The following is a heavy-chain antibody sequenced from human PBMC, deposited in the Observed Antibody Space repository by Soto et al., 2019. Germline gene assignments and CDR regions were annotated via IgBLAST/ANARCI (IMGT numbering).Heavy chain of an antibody. D-gene: IGHD2-2*02. Sequence: SSETLSLTCTVSGGSISSYYWSWIRQPPGKGLEWIGYIYYSGNTNYNPSLKSRVTISVDTSKNQFSLKLSSVTAADTAVYYCARDMGYCSSTSCYTGTYYYYYGMDVWGQGTTVTVSS. J-gene: IGHJ6*02. CDR1: GGSISSYY. V-gene: IGHV4-59*01. CDR3: ARDMGYCSSTSCYTGTYYYYYGMDV. CDR2: IYYSGNT.